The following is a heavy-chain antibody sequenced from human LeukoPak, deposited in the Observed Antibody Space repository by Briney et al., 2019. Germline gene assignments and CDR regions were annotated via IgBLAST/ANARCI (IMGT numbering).Heavy chain of an antibody. V-gene: IGHV3-7*03. CDR3: TTDPMQWLVNFRYVDY. J-gene: IGHJ4*02. CDR2: IKQDGSEK. D-gene: IGHD6-19*01. Sequence: GGSLRLSCAASGFTFSSYWMSWVRQAPGKGLEWVANIKQDGSEKYYVDSVKGRFTISRDNAKNSLYLQMNSLKTEDTAMYYCTTDPMQWLVNFRYVDYWGQGTLVTVSS. CDR1: GFTFSSYW.